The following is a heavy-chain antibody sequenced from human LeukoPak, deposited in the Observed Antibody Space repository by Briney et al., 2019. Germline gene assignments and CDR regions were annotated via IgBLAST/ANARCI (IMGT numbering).Heavy chain of an antibody. J-gene: IGHJ4*02. V-gene: IGHV3-74*01. CDR3: GSRDS. CDR1: GFTFTSYW. Sequence: PGGSLRLSCAASGFTFTSYWMHWVRQAPGKGLVWVSRINSDGSSTYYADSVKDRFTISRDNAKSTVYLQMDSLRAEDTAVYYCGSRDSWGQGTLVTVSS. CDR2: INSDGSST.